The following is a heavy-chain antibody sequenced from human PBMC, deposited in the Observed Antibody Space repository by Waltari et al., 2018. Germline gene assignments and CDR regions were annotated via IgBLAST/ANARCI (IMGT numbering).Heavy chain of an antibody. D-gene: IGHD4-17*01. CDR1: GFTFSIYS. V-gene: IGHV3-21*01. J-gene: IGHJ4*02. Sequence: EVQLVESGGGLVKPGASLRLSCAASGFTFSIYSMNWVRQAPGKGLEWVSSISSSGSYIYYSDSVKGRFTIARDNAKNSLYLQMNSLRAEDTAVYYCAREGPTVKGSLWGQGTLVTVSS. CDR2: ISSSGSYI. CDR3: AREGPTVKGSL.